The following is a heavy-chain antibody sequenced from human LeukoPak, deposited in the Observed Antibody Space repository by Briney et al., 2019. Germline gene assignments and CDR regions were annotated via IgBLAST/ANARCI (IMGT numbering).Heavy chain of an antibody. CDR3: AKSATYSSSSFQH. CDR2: FSWNSGSI. V-gene: IGHV3-9*03. J-gene: IGHJ1*01. Sequence: GGSLRLSCAASGFTFDDYAMHWVRQAPGKGLEWVSGFSWNSGSIGYADSVKGRFTTSRDNAKNSLYLQRNSLRAEDMALYYCAKSATYSSSSFQHWGQGTLVTVSS. CDR1: GFTFDDYA. D-gene: IGHD6-13*01.